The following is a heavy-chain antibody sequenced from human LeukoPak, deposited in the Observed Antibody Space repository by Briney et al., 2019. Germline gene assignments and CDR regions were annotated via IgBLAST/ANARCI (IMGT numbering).Heavy chain of an antibody. CDR2: INPSGGST. Sequence: GGSVKVSCKATGYTFTSYYMHWVRQAPGQGLEWMGIINPSGGSTSYAQKFQGRVTMTRDTSTSTVYMELSSLKSEDTAVYYCARDSSAYCSSTSCYYYYGMDVWGKGTTVTVSS. V-gene: IGHV1-46*01. CDR3: ARDSSAYCSSTSCYYYYGMDV. D-gene: IGHD2-2*01. CDR1: GYTFTSYY. J-gene: IGHJ6*04.